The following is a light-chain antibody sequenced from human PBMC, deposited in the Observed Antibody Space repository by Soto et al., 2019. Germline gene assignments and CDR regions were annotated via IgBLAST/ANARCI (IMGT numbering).Light chain of an antibody. J-gene: IGKJ1*01. Sequence: DIQLTQSPSFLSASVGDRVTVTCRASQGIINFLNWYQHKRGEAPILLIYGASNLQNGVPSRFSGSGSGADFTLTISSLQPEDFATYYCQQSFSTPPTFDQGTKVEI. V-gene: IGKV1-39*01. CDR2: GAS. CDR3: QQSFSTPPT. CDR1: QGIINF.